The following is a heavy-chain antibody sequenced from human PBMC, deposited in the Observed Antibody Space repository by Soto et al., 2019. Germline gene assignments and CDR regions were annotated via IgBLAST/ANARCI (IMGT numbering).Heavy chain of an antibody. CDR3: ASEMSYYFDS. CDR2: IYHSGAT. Sequence: QVQLQESGSGLVKPSQTLVLTCTVSGDSISRDGYSWSWLRQPPGKGLEWIGYIYHSGATYYNPSLKSRVTTSVDKSKNQFSLRLASVTAADTAVYYCASEMSYYFDSWGHGTLGTVSS. CDR1: GDSISRDGYS. V-gene: IGHV4-30-2*01. J-gene: IGHJ4*01.